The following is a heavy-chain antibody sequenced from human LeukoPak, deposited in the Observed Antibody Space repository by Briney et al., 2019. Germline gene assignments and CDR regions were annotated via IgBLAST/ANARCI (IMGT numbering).Heavy chain of an antibody. D-gene: IGHD3-10*01. J-gene: IGHJ5*02. CDR3: ASLWFGELLYRENWFDP. CDR2: ISSSGSTI. V-gene: IGHV3-48*04. CDR1: GFTFSSYG. Sequence: GGSLRLSCAASGFTFSSYGMHWVRQAPGKGLEWVSYISSSGSTIYYADSVKGRFTISRDNAKNSLYLQMNSLRAEDTAVYYCASLWFGELLYRENWFDPWGQGTLVTVSS.